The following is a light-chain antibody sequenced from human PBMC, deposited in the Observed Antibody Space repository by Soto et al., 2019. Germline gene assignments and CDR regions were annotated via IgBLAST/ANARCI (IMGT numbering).Light chain of an antibody. CDR3: CSYAGSYDYG. V-gene: IGLV2-11*01. Sequence: QSALTQPRSVSGSPGQSVPISCTGSSSDVGAYNYVSWYQHNTGKAPKLLIYDVNKRPSGVPDRFSGSKFGTTASLTISGLQADDEATFYCCSYAGSYDYGSGTGTKVTVL. CDR2: DVN. CDR1: SSDVGAYNY. J-gene: IGLJ1*01.